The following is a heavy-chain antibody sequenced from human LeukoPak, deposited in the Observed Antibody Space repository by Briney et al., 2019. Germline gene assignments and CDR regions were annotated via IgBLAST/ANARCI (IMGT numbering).Heavy chain of an antibody. CDR1: GLTFRAYW. CDR3: VGGIGWLPDY. Sequence: GGSVRLSCAACGLTFRAYWGKWVRQAPGKGVEGVANIEQDGSEKNYVDSVRGRFTISRDNGEISLYLQMNSLRVEDTGVYYCVGGIGWLPDYWGQGTLVTVSS. D-gene: IGHD6-19*01. CDR2: IEQDGSEK. V-gene: IGHV3-7*01. J-gene: IGHJ4*02.